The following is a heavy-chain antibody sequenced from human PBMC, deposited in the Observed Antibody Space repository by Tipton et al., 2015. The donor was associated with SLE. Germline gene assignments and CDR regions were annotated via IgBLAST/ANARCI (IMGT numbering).Heavy chain of an antibody. J-gene: IGHJ6*03. CDR3: ARGGAFWSGPTSYYYFFYYMDV. V-gene: IGHV4-59*12. Sequence: LRLSCTVSDDSITTDYWTWIRQPPGKGLEYIGYVSYSGVTNSNPSLQSRVTMSIDASKKQVSLRLTSVTAADTAVYYCARGGAFWSGPTSYYYFFYYMDVWGKGTTVTVSS. D-gene: IGHD3-3*01. CDR1: DDSITTDY. CDR2: VSYSGVT.